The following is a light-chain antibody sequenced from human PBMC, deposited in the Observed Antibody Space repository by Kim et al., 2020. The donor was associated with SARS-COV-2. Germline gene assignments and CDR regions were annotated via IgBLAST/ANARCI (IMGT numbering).Light chain of an antibody. CDR2: GAS. CDR1: QSVSSN. V-gene: IGKV3-15*01. J-gene: IGKJ2*01. Sequence: EIVMTQSPATLSVSPGERATLSCRASQSVSSNLAWYQQKPGQAPRLLIYGASTRATGIPARFSGSESGTEFTLTISSLQSEDFAVYYCQQYNNWPPLYTLGQGTKLEIK. CDR3: QQYNNWPPLYT.